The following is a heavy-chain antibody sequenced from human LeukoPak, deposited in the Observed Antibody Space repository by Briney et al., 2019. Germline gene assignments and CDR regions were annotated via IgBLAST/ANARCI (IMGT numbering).Heavy chain of an antibody. J-gene: IGHJ4*02. Sequence: PSETLSLTCTVSGSSISSYYWSWIRQPPGKGLEWIGYIYYSGSTNYNPSLKSRVTISVDTSKNQFSLKLSSVTAADTAVYYCARVSGFWSGFGYFDYWGQGTLVTVSS. CDR2: IYYSGST. CDR3: ARVSGFWSGFGYFDY. CDR1: GSSISSYY. V-gene: IGHV4-59*01. D-gene: IGHD3-3*01.